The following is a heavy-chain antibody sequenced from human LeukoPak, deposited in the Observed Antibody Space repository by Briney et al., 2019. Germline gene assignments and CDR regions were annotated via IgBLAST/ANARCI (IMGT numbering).Heavy chain of an antibody. V-gene: IGHV3-30-3*01. CDR2: ISYDGSNK. CDR1: GFTFSSYA. D-gene: IGHD2-15*01. J-gene: IGHJ4*02. Sequence: GGSLRLSCAASGFTFSSYAMSWVRQAPGKGLEWVAVISYDGSNKYYADSVKGRFTISRDNSKNTLYLQMNSLRAEDTAVYYCAKASKCSGGSCYLYLFFDYWGQGTLVTVSS. CDR3: AKASKCSGGSCYLYLFFDY.